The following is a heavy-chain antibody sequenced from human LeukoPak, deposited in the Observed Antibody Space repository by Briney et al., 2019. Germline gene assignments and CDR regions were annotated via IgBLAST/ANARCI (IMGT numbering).Heavy chain of an antibody. Sequence: SQTLSLTCTVSGGSISSGGYYWSWIRQHPGKGLEWIGYIYYSGSTYYNPSLKSRVTISVDTSKNQFSLKLSSVTAADTAVYYCAREVVRYYYDSSGHTSYYYYYGMDVWGQGTTVTVSS. CDR1: GGSISSGGYY. CDR2: IYYSGST. D-gene: IGHD3-22*01. CDR3: AREVVRYYYDSSGHTSYYYYYGMDV. V-gene: IGHV4-31*03. J-gene: IGHJ6*02.